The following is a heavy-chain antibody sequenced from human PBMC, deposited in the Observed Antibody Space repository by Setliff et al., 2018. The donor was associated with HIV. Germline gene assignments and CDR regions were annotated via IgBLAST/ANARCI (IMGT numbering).Heavy chain of an antibody. CDR3: ARDPPGIQTDAFDV. Sequence: SETLSLTCSVSGGSISSGSYYWTWIRQPAGKGPEWIGHIYTSGYTNYNPSLKSRVTISVDTSKNQFSLRLTSGTAADTAVYYCARDPPGIQTDAFDVWGQGTMVTVSS. J-gene: IGHJ3*01. CDR1: GGSISSGSYY. V-gene: IGHV4-61*09. CDR2: IYTSGYT.